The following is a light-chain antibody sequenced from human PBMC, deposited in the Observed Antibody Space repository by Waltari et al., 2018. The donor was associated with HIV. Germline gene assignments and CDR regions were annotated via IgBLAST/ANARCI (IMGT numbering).Light chain of an antibody. CDR1: SLPNQY. CDR3: QSADSSGSSWV. J-gene: IGLJ3*02. CDR2: QDS. V-gene: IGLV3-25*03. Sequence: SYELTPPPSVSVSQGQTARITCSGDSLPNQYVYWYQQRPGRAPVLVIYQDSERPSAIPERFSGSRSGTTVTLTISGVQADDEADYYCQSADSSGSSWVFGGGTKLTV.